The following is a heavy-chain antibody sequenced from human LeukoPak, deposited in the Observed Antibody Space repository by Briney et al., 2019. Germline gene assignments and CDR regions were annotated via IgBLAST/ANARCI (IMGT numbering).Heavy chain of an antibody. V-gene: IGHV4-59*08. CDR3: ARLLGGEFFDY. Sequence: PSETLSLTCTVSGGCISSYYWSWIRQPPGRGLDGIGYIYYSGSANYNPSLKSRVTISVDTSKNQFSLKLSSVTAADTAVYYCARLLGGEFFDYWGQGTLVTVSS. CDR1: GGCISSYY. D-gene: IGHD3-16*01. CDR2: IYYSGSA. J-gene: IGHJ4*02.